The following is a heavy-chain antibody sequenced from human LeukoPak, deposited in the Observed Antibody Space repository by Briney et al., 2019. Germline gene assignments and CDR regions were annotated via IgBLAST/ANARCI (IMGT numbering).Heavy chain of an antibody. Sequence: TGGSLRLSCAASGFTFSSSWMHYARQAPGKGVVGFSRINSDGSSTNYADSVEGRFTISRDNAKNTLYLQMNSLRAEDTAVYYCARGYYYGPAGLIDYWGQGTLVTVSS. J-gene: IGHJ4*02. CDR1: GFTFSSSW. CDR2: INSDGSST. CDR3: ARGYYYGPAGLIDY. V-gene: IGHV3-74*01. D-gene: IGHD5-18*01.